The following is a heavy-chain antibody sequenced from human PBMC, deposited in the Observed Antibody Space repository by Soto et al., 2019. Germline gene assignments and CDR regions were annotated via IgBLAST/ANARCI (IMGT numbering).Heavy chain of an antibody. CDR3: TTDSVASYCSSTSCYEANWFGP. J-gene: IGHJ5*02. V-gene: IGHV3-15*01. Sequence: GGSLRLSCAASGFTFGNAWLSWVRQAPGKGLEWVGRNKSKTDGGTTDYAAPVKGRFTISRDDSKNTLYLQMNSLKTEDTAVYYCTTDSVASYCSSTSCYEANWFGPWGQGTLVTVSS. D-gene: IGHD2-2*01. CDR1: GFTFGNAW. CDR2: NKSKTDGGTT.